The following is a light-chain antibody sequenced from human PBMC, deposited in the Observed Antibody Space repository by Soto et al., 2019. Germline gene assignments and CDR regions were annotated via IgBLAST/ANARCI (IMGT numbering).Light chain of an antibody. V-gene: IGKV1-5*01. CDR2: EAS. Sequence: DIQMTQSPSTLSASVGDRVTITCRASEGIGEWLAWYQQKPGKAPNLLIYEASYLQSGVPSRFRGGGSGTEFTLTITSLQPEDFATYYCQQFSDYYPTFGQGTKVDIK. CDR3: QQFSDYYPT. CDR1: EGIGEW. J-gene: IGKJ1*01.